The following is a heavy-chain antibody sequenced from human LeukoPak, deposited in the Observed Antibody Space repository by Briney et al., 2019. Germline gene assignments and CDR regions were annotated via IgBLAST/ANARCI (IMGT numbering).Heavy chain of an antibody. CDR3: ARSPYNSDWFDP. CDR2: TSTYNGNP. D-gene: IGHD6-25*01. V-gene: IGHV1-18*01. CDR1: GYTFSSFG. Sequence: GASVKVSCKPSGYTFSSFGITWVRQAPGQGLEWMGWTSTYNGNPNYAQKIQGRVTMTTDTSTSTAYMELRSLRSDDTAVYYCARSPYNSDWFDPWGQGTLVIVSS. J-gene: IGHJ5*02.